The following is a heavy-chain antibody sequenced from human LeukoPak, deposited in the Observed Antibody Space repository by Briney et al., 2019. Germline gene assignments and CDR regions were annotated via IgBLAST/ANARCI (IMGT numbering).Heavy chain of an antibody. J-gene: IGHJ4*02. CDR2: IYYSGST. D-gene: IGHD6-19*01. V-gene: IGHV4-59*01. Sequence: ASETLSLTCTVSGDSISTYYWSWIRQPPGKGLEWIGYIYYSGSTNYNPSLKSRITISVDTSKNQFSLKLSSVIAADTAVYYCARVRYSSGWYLADCWGQGTLVTVSS. CDR3: ARVRYSSGWYLADC. CDR1: GDSISTYY.